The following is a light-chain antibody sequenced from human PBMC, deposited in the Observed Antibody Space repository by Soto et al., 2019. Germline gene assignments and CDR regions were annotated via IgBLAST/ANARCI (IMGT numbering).Light chain of an antibody. CDR1: QNISTE. CDR2: ATS. V-gene: IGKV1-6*01. CDR3: LQDYSYPRT. Sequence: AIQMTQSPSSLSASVGDRVTITCRARQNISTELVWYQHTPGKAPKLLIYATSSLQGGVPSRFSGSGSGTDFTLTISVLQPEDFATYYCLQDYSYPRTFGQGTKGAIK. J-gene: IGKJ1*01.